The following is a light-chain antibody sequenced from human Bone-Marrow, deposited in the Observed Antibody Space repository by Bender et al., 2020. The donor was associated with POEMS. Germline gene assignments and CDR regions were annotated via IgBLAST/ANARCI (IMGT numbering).Light chain of an antibody. J-gene: IGLJ2*01. Sequence: QSALTQPASVSGSPGQSITISCIGTSSDVGGHNYVSWYQQHPGKAPKLMIYEVSNRPSGVSNRFSGSKSGNTASLTISGLQAEDEADYYCSSYTSSSTLVVFGGGTKLTVL. CDR3: SSYTSSSTLVV. V-gene: IGLV2-14*01. CDR2: EVS. CDR1: SSDVGGHNY.